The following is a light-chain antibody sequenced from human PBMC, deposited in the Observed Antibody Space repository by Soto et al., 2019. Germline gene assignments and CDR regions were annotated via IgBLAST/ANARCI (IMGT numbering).Light chain of an antibody. Sequence: DIQMTQSPSSLYGSVGDRVTITCQASQDISNYLNWYQQKPGKAPKLLIYDASNLETRVPSRFSGSGSGTDFTFTISSLQPEDIATYYCQQYDNLPITFGGGTKVEIK. V-gene: IGKV1-33*01. CDR1: QDISNY. CDR3: QQYDNLPIT. CDR2: DAS. J-gene: IGKJ4*01.